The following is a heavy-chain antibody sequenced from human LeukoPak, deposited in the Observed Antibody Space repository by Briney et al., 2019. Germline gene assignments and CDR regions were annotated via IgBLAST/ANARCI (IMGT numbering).Heavy chain of an antibody. CDR3: ARMGSSGTDFDY. Sequence: GGSLRLSCAASGFSFSSYWMHWVRQAPGKGLVWVSRINTDGINTVYADFVKGRFTISRDNAENTLYMQMNSLRGEDTAVYYCARMGSSGTDFDYWGQGTLVTVSA. CDR2: INTDGINT. CDR1: GFSFSSYW. V-gene: IGHV3-74*01. J-gene: IGHJ4*02. D-gene: IGHD3-10*01.